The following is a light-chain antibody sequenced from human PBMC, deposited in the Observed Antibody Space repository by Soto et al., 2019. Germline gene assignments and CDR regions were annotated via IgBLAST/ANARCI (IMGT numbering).Light chain of an antibody. CDR1: QNINRW. J-gene: IGKJ4*01. CDR3: LQYNVYPLS. V-gene: IGKV1-5*03. CDR2: KAS. Sequence: DIQMTQSPSTLSASVGDRVTITCRARQNINRWMAWYQQRPGKAPNLLIHKASTLEVGVPSRFSGSASGTEFTLTINSLQPDDFAVYFCLQYNVYPLSFGGGTKVEIK.